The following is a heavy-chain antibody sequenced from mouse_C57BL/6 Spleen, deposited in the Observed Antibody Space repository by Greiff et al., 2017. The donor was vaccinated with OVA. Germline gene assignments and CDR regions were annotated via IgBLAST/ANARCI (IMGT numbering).Heavy chain of an antibody. J-gene: IGHJ4*01. CDR2: SRNKANDYKT. V-gene: IGHV7-1*01. CDR3: ARDARYSNYEEGSAMDY. D-gene: IGHD2-5*01. CDR1: GFTFSDFY. Sequence: EVNVVESGGGLVQSGRSLRLSCATSGFTFSDFYMEWVRQAPGKGLEWIAASRNKANDYKTEYSASVKGRFIVSRDTSQSILYLQMNALRAEDTAIYYCARDARYSNYEEGSAMDYWGQGTSVTVSS.